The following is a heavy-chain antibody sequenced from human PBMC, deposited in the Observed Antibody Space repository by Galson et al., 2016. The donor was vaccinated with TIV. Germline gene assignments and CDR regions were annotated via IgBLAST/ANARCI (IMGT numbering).Heavy chain of an antibody. Sequence: QSGAEVKKTGESLKISCKGSGYTFTTYWIAWVRQMPGKGLEWMGIIYGGDSDTRYSPSFQGQVTMPADKFLSTAYLQWNSLQASDTAIYYCARHSYDYYDNTGPTGGFDYWGQGTLVTVSS. J-gene: IGHJ4*02. CDR1: GYTFTTYW. D-gene: IGHD3-22*01. V-gene: IGHV5-51*01. CDR2: IYGGDSDT. CDR3: ARHSYDYYDNTGPTGGFDY.